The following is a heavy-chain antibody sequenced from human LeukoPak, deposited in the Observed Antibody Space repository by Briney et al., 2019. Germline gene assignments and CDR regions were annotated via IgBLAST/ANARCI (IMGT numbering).Heavy chain of an antibody. Sequence: GGSLRLSCAASGLTFSSYSMNWVRQAPGKGLEWVSSISSSSSYIYYADSVKGRFTISRDNAKNSLYLQMNSLRAEDTAVYYCARDSSGWYAGYWGQGTLVTVSS. CDR1: GLTFSSYS. J-gene: IGHJ4*02. CDR2: ISSSSSYI. D-gene: IGHD6-19*01. V-gene: IGHV3-21*01. CDR3: ARDSSGWYAGY.